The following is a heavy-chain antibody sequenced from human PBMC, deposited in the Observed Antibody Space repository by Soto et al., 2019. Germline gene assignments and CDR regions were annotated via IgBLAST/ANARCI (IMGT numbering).Heavy chain of an antibody. CDR2: ISWNSGTI. V-gene: IGHV3-9*01. CDR1: GFSFDYYA. Sequence: PGGSLRLSCAAAGFSFDYYAMHWVRQAPGKGLEWVTGISWNSGTIGYADSVKGRFTISRDNAKNSLYLQMNSLRAEDTALYYCARDVWSQASGPPESWGQGTLVTVYS. J-gene: IGHJ5*02. D-gene: IGHD3-10*01. CDR3: ARDVWSQASGPPES.